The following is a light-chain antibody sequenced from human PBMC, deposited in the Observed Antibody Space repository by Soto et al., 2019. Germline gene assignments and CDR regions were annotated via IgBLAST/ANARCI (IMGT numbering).Light chain of an antibody. V-gene: IGKV1-5*03. J-gene: IGKJ4*01. CDR2: KAS. Sequence: DIQMTQSPSTLSASVGDRIVITCRASQSISSWLAWYQQKPGKAPKLLIYKASSLEGGVASRFSGTGSGTEFTLTITSLQPDDSATYFCHQYSASHTFGGGTKVEIK. CDR1: QSISSW. CDR3: HQYSASHT.